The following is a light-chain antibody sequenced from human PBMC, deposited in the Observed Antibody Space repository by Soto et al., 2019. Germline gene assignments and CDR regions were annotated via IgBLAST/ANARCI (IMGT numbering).Light chain of an antibody. Sequence: QSALTQPRSVSASPGQSVTLSCTGSRRDVGVYNYVSWYQQHPGKAPKLMIYDVSKRPSGVPGRFSGSKSGNTASLTISGLQAEDEADYYCCSYGGGYTPLVFGGGTKVTVL. V-gene: IGLV2-11*01. CDR1: RRDVGVYNY. CDR2: DVS. CDR3: CSYGGGYTPLV. J-gene: IGLJ2*01.